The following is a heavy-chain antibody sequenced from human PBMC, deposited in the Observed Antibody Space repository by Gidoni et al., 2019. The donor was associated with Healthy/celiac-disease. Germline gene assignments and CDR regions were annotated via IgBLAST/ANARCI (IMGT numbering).Heavy chain of an antibody. CDR3: ARDRTGTTSNYYGMDV. CDR1: GFTFSDYY. D-gene: IGHD1-7*01. V-gene: IGHV3-11*05. Sequence: QVQLVESGGGLVKPGGSLRLSCAASGFTFSDYYMSWIRQAPGNGLEWVSYISSSSSYTNYADSVKGRFTISRDNAKNSLYLQMNSLRAEDTAVYYCARDRTGTTSNYYGMDVWGQGTTVTVSS. J-gene: IGHJ6*02. CDR2: ISSSSSYT.